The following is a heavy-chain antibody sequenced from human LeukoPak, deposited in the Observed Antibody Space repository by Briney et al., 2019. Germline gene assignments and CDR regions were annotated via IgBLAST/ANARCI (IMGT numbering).Heavy chain of an antibody. J-gene: IGHJ3*02. D-gene: IGHD5-24*01. Sequence: GASVKVSCKASGYTFTGYYMHWVRQAPGQGLEWMGWINPNSGGTNYAQKFQRRVTIPRHTPISTAYMELSRLRSDDTAVYYCARKIATSDAFDIWGQGTMVTVSS. CDR3: ARKIATSDAFDI. CDR1: GYTFTGYY. CDR2: INPNSGGT. V-gene: IGHV1-2*02.